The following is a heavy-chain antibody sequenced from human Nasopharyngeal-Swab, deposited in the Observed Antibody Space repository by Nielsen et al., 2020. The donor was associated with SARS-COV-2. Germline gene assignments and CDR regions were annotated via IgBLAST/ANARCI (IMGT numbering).Heavy chain of an antibody. D-gene: IGHD4-23*01. Sequence: GESLKISCEASGFTFSSYSLNWVRQAPGKGLEWVSFVSGSSYFTHYADSVRGRFTVSRDNARHTLYLQMHSLKPEDTAVYFCARGGGVTHYFDFWGQGALVTVSS. CDR1: GFTFSSYS. J-gene: IGHJ4*02. CDR3: ARGGGVTHYFDF. V-gene: IGHV3-21*01. CDR2: VSGSSYFT.